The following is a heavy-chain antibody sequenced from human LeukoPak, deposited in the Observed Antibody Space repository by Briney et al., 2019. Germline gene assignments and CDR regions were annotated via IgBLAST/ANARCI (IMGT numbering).Heavy chain of an antibody. J-gene: IGHJ5*02. CDR3: ARSYYDILTGYPKNNWFDP. CDR2: IYYSGNT. CDR1: GGSISTSAYY. Sequence: SETLSLTCIVSGGSISTSAYYWGWIRQPPGEGLQWIGSIYYSGNTYYNSSLKSRVTISVDTSTSQFSLRLSSVTAADTAVYYCARSYYDILTGYPKNNWFDPWGQGTLVTVSS. D-gene: IGHD3-9*01. V-gene: IGHV4-39*01.